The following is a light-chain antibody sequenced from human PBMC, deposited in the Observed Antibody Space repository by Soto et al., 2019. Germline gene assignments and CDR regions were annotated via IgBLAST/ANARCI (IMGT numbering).Light chain of an antibody. V-gene: IGKV1-9*01. CDR1: QGISSY. J-gene: IGKJ1*01. CDR3: QQLNSYPPWT. Sequence: DIQCTQSPSFLSASVGDRVTITCRASQGISSYLAWYQQKPGKAPKLLIYAASTLQSGVPSRFSGSGSGTEFTLTISSLQPEDFATYYCQQLNSYPPWTFGQGTKVDIK. CDR2: AAS.